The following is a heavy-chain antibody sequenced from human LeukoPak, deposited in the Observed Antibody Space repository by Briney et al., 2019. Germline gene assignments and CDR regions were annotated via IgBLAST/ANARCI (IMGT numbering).Heavy chain of an antibody. CDR3: ASSLGYCSGGSCSGPYYYYYYMDV. CDR1: GGSISSSSCY. D-gene: IGHD2-15*01. J-gene: IGHJ6*03. Sequence: SETLSLTCTVSGGSISSSSCYWGWIRQPPGKGLEWIGNIYYSGTTYYNPSLKSRVTISVDTSKNQFSLKLSSVTAADTAVYYCASSLGYCSGGSCSGPYYYYYYMDVWGKGTTVTVSS. V-gene: IGHV4-39*07. CDR2: IYYSGTT.